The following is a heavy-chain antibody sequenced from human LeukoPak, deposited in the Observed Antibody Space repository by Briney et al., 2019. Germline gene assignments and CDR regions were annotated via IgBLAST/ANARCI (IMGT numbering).Heavy chain of an antibody. Sequence: ASVKVSCKASGYTFTGYYMHWVRQAPGQGLEWMGWINPNSGGTNYAQKFQGRVTMTTDTSTSTAYMELRSLRSDDTAVYYCARDQWLVPNWFDPWGQGTLVTVSS. J-gene: IGHJ5*02. CDR1: GYTFTGYY. CDR3: ARDQWLVPNWFDP. CDR2: INPNSGGT. D-gene: IGHD6-19*01. V-gene: IGHV1-2*02.